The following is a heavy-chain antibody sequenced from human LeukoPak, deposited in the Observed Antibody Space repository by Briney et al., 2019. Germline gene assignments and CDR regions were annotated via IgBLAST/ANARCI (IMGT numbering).Heavy chain of an antibody. CDR2: INGDESST. V-gene: IGHV3-74*01. CDR3: ARGAKWAYYFDY. CDR1: GFIFSNYA. Sequence: QSGGSLRLSCAASGFIFSNYAMSWVRQVPGRGLEWASRINGDESSTNYADSVKGRFTISRDNAKDTLYLHMNSLTAEDTAVYYCARGAKWAYYFDYWGQGTLVTVSS. D-gene: IGHD1-26*01. J-gene: IGHJ4*02.